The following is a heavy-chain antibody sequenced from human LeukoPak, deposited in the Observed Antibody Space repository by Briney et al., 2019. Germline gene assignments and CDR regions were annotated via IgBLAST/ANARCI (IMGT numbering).Heavy chain of an antibody. V-gene: IGHV3-9*01. J-gene: IGHJ3*01. CDR2: VIWNSAIV. CDR3: AKDHNVGGMHLYNSAFDS. Sequence: GRSLRLSCAAYGFTFDDYPMHWVPQAPGKGLEWVSGVIWNSAIVDDADSVKGRFTISRDNARTSLYLQMNSLRPEDTALYFCAKDHNVGGMHLYNSAFDSWGQGTMVTVSS. D-gene: IGHD5-24*01. CDR1: GFTFDDYP.